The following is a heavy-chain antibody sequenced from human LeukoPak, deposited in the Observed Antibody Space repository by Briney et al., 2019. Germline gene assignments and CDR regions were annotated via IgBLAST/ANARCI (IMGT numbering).Heavy chain of an antibody. CDR1: GYTFTGYY. CDR2: INPNSGGT. V-gene: IGHV1-2*02. D-gene: IGHD6-13*01. CDR3: ARGGAAAGMRTKNY. J-gene: IGHJ4*02. Sequence: APVKVSCKASGYTFTGYYMHWVRQAPGQGLEWMGWINPNSGGTNYAQKFQGRVTMTRGTSISTAYMELSRLRSDDTAVYYCARGGAAAGMRTKNYWGQGTLVTVSS.